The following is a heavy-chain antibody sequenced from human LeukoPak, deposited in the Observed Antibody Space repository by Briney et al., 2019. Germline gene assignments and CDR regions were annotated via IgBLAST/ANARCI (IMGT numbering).Heavy chain of an antibody. CDR3: ARGRDPY. Sequence: SETLSLTCAVSGYSISSGYYWGWIRQPPGRGLEWIGEINHSGSTNYNPSLKSRVTISVDTSKSQFSLKLNSVTAADTAMYYCARGRDPYWGQGTLVTVSS. J-gene: IGHJ4*02. D-gene: IGHD5-24*01. V-gene: IGHV4-38-2*01. CDR2: INHSGST. CDR1: GYSISSGYY.